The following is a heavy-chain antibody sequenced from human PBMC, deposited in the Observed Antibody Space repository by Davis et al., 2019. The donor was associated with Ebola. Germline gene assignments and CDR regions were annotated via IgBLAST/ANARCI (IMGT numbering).Heavy chain of an antibody. Sequence: GESLKISCAASGFSFSTYTMTWVRQAPGKGLEWVSSISSHSDYIYYADSVKGRISISRDNSKNTVYLQLNNLRDEDTAIYYCARSPVLAFLKWTSKWFDPWGQGTLVVVSS. CDR3: ARSPVLAFLKWTSKWFDP. D-gene: IGHD3-3*02. CDR2: ISSHSDYI. CDR1: GFSFSTYT. J-gene: IGHJ5*02. V-gene: IGHV3-21*03.